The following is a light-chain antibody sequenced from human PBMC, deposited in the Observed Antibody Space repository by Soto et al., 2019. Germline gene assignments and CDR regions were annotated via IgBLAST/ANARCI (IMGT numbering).Light chain of an antibody. J-gene: IGLJ1*01. Sequence: QSALTQPASVSGSLGHSITISCSGTSSDVGAYNYVSWYQQYPGKAPKLMIYHVTDRPSGVSNRFSGSKSGNTASLTISGLQAEDEADYYCCSYTPSNTFVFGTGTKVTVL. V-gene: IGLV2-14*01. CDR1: SSDVGAYNY. CDR3: CSYTPSNTFV. CDR2: HVT.